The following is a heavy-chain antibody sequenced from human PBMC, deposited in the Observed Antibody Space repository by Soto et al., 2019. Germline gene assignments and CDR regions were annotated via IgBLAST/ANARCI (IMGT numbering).Heavy chain of an antibody. V-gene: IGHV3-21*01. D-gene: IGHD6-6*01. J-gene: IGHJ6*03. CDR1: GVTFSSFS. CDR2: ILSSSGSI. CDR3: ARDSGGQLVRRGFYYYYMDG. Sequence: EVQLVESGGGLVKPGGSLRLSCAASGVTFSSFSFNWVRQAPGKGLEWVSFILSSSGSIYYEDSVKGRFTISRDNAKNSLYPQMNRLQDEYTAVYYCARDSGGQLVRRGFYYYYMDGWGKGTRVTVSS.